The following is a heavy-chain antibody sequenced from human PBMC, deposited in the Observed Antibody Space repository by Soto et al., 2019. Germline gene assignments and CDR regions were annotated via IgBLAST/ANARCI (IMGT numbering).Heavy chain of an antibody. D-gene: IGHD2-21*02. V-gene: IGHV6-1*01. J-gene: IGHJ6*02. CDR1: GDSVSSNSSA. CDR3: TKQKGDCRTYNCLDV. Sequence: SQTLSLTRAISGDSVSSNSSAWNWIRQSPSRGLEWLGRAYYRSQWYYDPAVSVKSRITVIPDTSKNQFSLHVSSVTPEDTALYYCTKQKGDCRTYNCLDVWGQGTTVTVSS. CDR2: AYYRSQWYY.